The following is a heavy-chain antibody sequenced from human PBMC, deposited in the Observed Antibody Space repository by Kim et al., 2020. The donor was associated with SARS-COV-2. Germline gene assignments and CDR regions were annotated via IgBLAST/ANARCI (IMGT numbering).Heavy chain of an antibody. J-gene: IGHJ5*02. CDR3: ATSSFDR. Sequence: GGSLRLSCAASGFSFTNACMSWVRQAPGKGLEWVGRIKSNTDGGTRDYAAPVKGRFTFSRDDSKNTVYLQMNSLKIEDTALYYCATSSFDRWGQGTLVIVSS. V-gene: IGHV3-15*01. CDR2: IKSNTDGGTR. CDR1: GFSFTNAC.